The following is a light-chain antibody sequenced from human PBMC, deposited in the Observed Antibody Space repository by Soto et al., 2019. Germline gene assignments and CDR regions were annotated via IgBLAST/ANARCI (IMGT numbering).Light chain of an antibody. CDR2: GAS. CDR3: QQYGSSPRT. J-gene: IGKJ1*01. CDR1: QSVSSSD. V-gene: IGKV3-20*01. Sequence: EIGLTQSPGTLSLSPGERATLSCRASQSVSSSDLAWYQQKPGQAPRLLIYGASSRSTGIPDRFSGSGSGTDFTITISRLEPEDFGVYYRQQYGSSPRTFGQGTKVAIK.